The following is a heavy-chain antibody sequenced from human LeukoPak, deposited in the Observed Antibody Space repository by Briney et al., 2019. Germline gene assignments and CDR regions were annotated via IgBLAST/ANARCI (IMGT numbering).Heavy chain of an antibody. Sequence: PGGSLRLSCAASGFTFSNYGMNWVRQSPVKGLEWLSYISSSDNTIYYADSVKGRFTISRDNAKNSLYLQMNSLRDEDTAVYYCARAFYYDIIGGEGMDVWGQGTTVTVSS. CDR2: ISSSDNTI. V-gene: IGHV3-48*02. J-gene: IGHJ6*02. CDR3: ARAFYYDIIGGEGMDV. D-gene: IGHD3-22*01. CDR1: GFTFSNYG.